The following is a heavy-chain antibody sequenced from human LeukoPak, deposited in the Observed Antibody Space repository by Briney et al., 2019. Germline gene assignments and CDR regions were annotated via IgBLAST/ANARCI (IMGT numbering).Heavy chain of an antibody. CDR2: IYYTGTT. V-gene: IGHV4-59*12. CDR3: AREQLAQGYYYYYYGMDV. J-gene: IGHJ6*02. D-gene: IGHD6-6*01. CDR1: GGSISGTYY. Sequence: SETLSLTCTVSGGSISGTYYWSWIRQPPGKGLEWIGYIYYTGTTDSNPSLKSRVTISLDTSKNQFSLNLSSVTAADTAVYYCAREQLAQGYYYYYYGMDVWGQGTTVTVSS.